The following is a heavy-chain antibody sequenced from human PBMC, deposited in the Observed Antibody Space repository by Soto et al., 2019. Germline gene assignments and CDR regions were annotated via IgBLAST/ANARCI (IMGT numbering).Heavy chain of an antibody. CDR1: GFAFSSYA. CDR2: ISYDENNK. J-gene: IGHJ4*02. CDR3: ARGSWFDDY. Sequence: GSLRLSCAASGFAFSSYAMHWVRQAPGKGLEWVAVISYDENNKYYADSAKGRFTISRDNSKNTLYLQMNSLRAEDTAVYYCARGSWFDDYWGQGTLVTVSS. D-gene: IGHD3-10*01. V-gene: IGHV3-30*03.